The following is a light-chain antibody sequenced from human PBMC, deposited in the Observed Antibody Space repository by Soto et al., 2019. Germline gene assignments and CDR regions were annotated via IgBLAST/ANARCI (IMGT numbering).Light chain of an antibody. J-gene: IGKJ1*01. CDR1: QNIGRW. V-gene: IGKV1-5*01. CDR2: HAS. Sequence: DIKMTQSPSTLSASIGDRVTISCRASQNIGRWLAWYQQKPGTAPNLLIYHASNLRGGVPSRFSGGGSGTEFTLTISSLQPEDFATYYCQQYKSYWTFGQGTKVDIK. CDR3: QQYKSYWT.